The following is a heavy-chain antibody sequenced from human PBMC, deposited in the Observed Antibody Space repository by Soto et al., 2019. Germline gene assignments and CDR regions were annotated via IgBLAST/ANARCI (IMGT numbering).Heavy chain of an antibody. CDR3: AGSITTLGGFDC. Sequence: GGSLRLSCAASGLTVSTKFIIWVRQAPGKGLEWVSVIYGGGEINYADSVKGRFTISRDNSKKTVYLQMNSLRADDTAIYFCAGSITTLGGFDCWGQGTLVTVSS. CDR1: GLTVSTKF. J-gene: IGHJ4*02. V-gene: IGHV3-53*01. CDR2: IYGGGEI. D-gene: IGHD1-20*01.